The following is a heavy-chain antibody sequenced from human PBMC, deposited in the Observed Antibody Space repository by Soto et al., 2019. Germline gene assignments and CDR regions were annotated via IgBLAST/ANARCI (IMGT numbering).Heavy chain of an antibody. CDR2: IYSGGTT. CDR1: GFTVSSNY. J-gene: IGHJ5*02. V-gene: IGHV3-66*01. Sequence: EVQLVESGGGLVQPGGSLRLSCAASGFTVSSNYMSWVRQAPGKGLEWVSVIYSGGTTYYADYVKGRFTISRDNSKNTLYLQMNSLRAEDTAVYYCARNGDSSDYRGWFDPWCQGTLVTVSS. D-gene: IGHD3-22*01. CDR3: ARNGDSSDYRGWFDP.